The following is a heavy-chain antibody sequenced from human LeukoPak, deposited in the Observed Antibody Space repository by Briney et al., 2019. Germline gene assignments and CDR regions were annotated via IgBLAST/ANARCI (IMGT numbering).Heavy chain of an antibody. Sequence: GGSLRLSCAASGFTFSDYAMHWARQAPGKGLEWVAVLSYGGTNKYYADSVKGRFTISRDNSKNTMFLQMNSLRAEDTAVYHCARDRSGYANDAFDFWGQGTMVTVSS. V-gene: IGHV3-30-3*01. CDR3: ARDRSGYANDAFDF. CDR2: LSYGGTNK. D-gene: IGHD3-3*01. J-gene: IGHJ3*01. CDR1: GFTFSDYA.